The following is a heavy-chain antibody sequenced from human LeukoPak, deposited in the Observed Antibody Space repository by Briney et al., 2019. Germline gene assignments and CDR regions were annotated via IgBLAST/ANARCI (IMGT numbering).Heavy chain of an antibody. D-gene: IGHD6-19*01. V-gene: IGHV2-5*02. CDR3: AHIPQLSSGWYSFDY. Sequence: SGPTLVKPTQTLTLTCTFSGFSLSTSGVGVGWIRQPPGKALEWLALIYWDDDKRYSPSLESRLTITKDTSKNQVVLTMTNMDPVDTATYYCAHIPQLSSGWYSFDYWGQGTLVAVSS. CDR1: GFSLSTSGVG. J-gene: IGHJ4*02. CDR2: IYWDDDK.